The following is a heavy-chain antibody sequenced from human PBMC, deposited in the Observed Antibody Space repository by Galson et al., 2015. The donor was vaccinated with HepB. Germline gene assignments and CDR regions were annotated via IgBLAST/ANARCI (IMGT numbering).Heavy chain of an antibody. D-gene: IGHD3-22*01. CDR2: ISHDGRNK. CDR3: ASGHYYDSSYRFYFDY. Sequence: SLRLSCAASGFTFGSYVMHWVRQAPGKGLEWVAVISHDGRNKYYADSVKGRFSISRDNSKNTLCLQMNSLRAEDTAVYYCASGHYYDSSYRFYFDYWGQGILVTVSS. J-gene: IGHJ4*02. CDR1: GFTFGSYV. V-gene: IGHV3-30*04.